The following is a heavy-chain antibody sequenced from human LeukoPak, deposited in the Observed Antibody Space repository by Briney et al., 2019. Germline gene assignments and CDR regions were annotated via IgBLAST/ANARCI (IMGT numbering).Heavy chain of an antibody. Sequence: SETLSLTCAVYGGSFSGYYWNWIRQPPGKGLEWIGEINHSGSTNYNPSLKSRVTIPVDTSKNQFSLKLSSVTAADTAVYYCARRAFYYGSGSFHPVDYWGQGTLVTVSS. CDR2: INHSGST. CDR1: GGSFSGYY. D-gene: IGHD3-10*01. CDR3: ARRAFYYGSGSFHPVDY. J-gene: IGHJ4*02. V-gene: IGHV4-34*01.